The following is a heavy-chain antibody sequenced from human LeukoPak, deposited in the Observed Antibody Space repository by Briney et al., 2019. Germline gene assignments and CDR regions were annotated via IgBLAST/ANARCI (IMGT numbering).Heavy chain of an antibody. D-gene: IGHD6-13*01. CDR1: GGSFSGYY. CDR2: INHSGST. CDR3: ARQGSWACWFDP. Sequence: SETLSLTCAVYGGSFSGYYWSWIRQPPGKGLEWIGEINHSGSTNYNPSLKSRVTISVDTSKNQFSLKLSSVTAADTAVYYCARQGSWACWFDPWGQGTLVTVSS. J-gene: IGHJ5*02. V-gene: IGHV4-34*01.